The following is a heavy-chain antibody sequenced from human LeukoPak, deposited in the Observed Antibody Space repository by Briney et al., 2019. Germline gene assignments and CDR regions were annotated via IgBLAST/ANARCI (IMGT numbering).Heavy chain of an antibody. D-gene: IGHD3-10*01. J-gene: IGHJ6*03. CDR1: GCSISSYY. CDR2: IYYSGST. Sequence: VKPSETLSLTCTVSGCSISSYYWSWIRQPPGKGLEWIGYIYYSGSTNYNPSLKSRVTISVDTSKNQFSLKLSSVTAADTAVYYCARHGDLYYYYYMDVWGKGTTVTVSS. CDR3: ARHGDLYYYYYMDV. V-gene: IGHV4-59*01.